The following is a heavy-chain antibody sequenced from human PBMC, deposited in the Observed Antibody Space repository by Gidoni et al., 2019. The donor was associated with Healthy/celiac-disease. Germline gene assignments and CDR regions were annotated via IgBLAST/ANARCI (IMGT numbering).Heavy chain of an antibody. J-gene: IGHJ4*02. CDR3: ARDSSGWVPPDY. D-gene: IGHD6-19*01. Sequence: EVQLVEPGGGLVKPGGSLRLSCAASGFTFSSYSMNWVRQAPGKGLELVSSISSSSSYIYYADSVKGRFTISRDNAKNSLYLQMNSLRAEDTAVYYCARDSSGWVPPDYWGQGTLVTVSS. CDR1: GFTFSSYS. V-gene: IGHV3-21*01. CDR2: ISSSSSYI.